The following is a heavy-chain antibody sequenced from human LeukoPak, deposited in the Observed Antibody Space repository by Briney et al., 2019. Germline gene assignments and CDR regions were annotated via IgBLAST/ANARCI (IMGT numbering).Heavy chain of an antibody. J-gene: IGHJ6*03. D-gene: IGHD2-2*01. Sequence: ASVRVSCKASGFSFSGFYLHWVRQAPGQGLQWMGWVSPNRGDTNYAQKFQGRVTMTRDTSISTAYMELSRLRSDDTAVYYCAREVVPAATHMDVWGKGTTVTISS. V-gene: IGHV1-2*02. CDR1: GFSFSGFY. CDR2: VSPNRGDT. CDR3: AREVVPAATHMDV.